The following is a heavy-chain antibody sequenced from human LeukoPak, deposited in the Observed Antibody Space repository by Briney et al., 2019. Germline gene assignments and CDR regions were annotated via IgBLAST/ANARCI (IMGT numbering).Heavy chain of an antibody. CDR1: GFFFSNYW. J-gene: IGHJ6*03. CDR3: AKDARYFDWLFPSYYYYYMDV. Sequence: GGSLRLSCTASGFFFSNYWMSWVRQAQGKGLEWVANINLDGNGRFYVDSVKGRFTISRDNNKKAVYLQMNSLRAEDTAVYYCAKDARYFDWLFPSYYYYYMDVWGKGTTVTVSS. CDR2: INLDGNGR. V-gene: IGHV3-7*01. D-gene: IGHD3-9*01.